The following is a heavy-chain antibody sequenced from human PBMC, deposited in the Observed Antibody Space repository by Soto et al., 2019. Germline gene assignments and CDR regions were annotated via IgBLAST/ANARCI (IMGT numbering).Heavy chain of an antibody. Sequence: QITLNESGPTVVKPAETLTLTCTFSGFSLTTSGVGVGWIRQSPGKAPEWLALIYWDDDKRYSASLKSRLTNTKDTSKTQVVPTMASVDPADTATSYCAHRILRTVFGLVTTTAIYFDFWGQGTPVVVSS. V-gene: IGHV2-5*02. CDR1: GFSLTTSGVG. J-gene: IGHJ4*02. D-gene: IGHD3-3*01. CDR3: AHRILRTVFGLVTTTAIYFDF. CDR2: IYWDDDK.